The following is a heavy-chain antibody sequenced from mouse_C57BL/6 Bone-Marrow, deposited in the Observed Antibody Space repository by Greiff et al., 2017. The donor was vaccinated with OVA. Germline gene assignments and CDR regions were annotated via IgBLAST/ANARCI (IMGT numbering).Heavy chain of an antibody. D-gene: IGHD2-4*01. V-gene: IGHV1-55*01. CDR2: IYPGSGST. CDR3: ARDYDYDRGFDY. Sequence: VQLQQPGAELVKPGASVKMSCKASGYTFTSYWITWVKQRPGQGLEWIGDIYPGSGSTNYNEKFKSKATLTVDTSSSTAYMQLSSLTSEDSAVYYGARDYDYDRGFDYWGQGTTLTVSS. CDR1: GYTFTSYW. J-gene: IGHJ2*01.